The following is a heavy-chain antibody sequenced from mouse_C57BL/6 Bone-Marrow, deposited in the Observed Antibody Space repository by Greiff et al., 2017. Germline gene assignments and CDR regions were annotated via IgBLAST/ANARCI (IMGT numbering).Heavy chain of an antibody. J-gene: IGHJ3*01. V-gene: IGHV14-4*01. Sequence: VQLQQPGAELVRPGASVKLSCTASGFNIKDDYMHWVKQRPEQGLEWIGWINPDNGDTEYASKFQGKATITVDTSSNTAYLQLSSLTSEDTAVYYCTRIAYWGQGALVTVSA. CDR3: TRIAY. CDR1: GFNIKDDY. CDR2: INPDNGDT.